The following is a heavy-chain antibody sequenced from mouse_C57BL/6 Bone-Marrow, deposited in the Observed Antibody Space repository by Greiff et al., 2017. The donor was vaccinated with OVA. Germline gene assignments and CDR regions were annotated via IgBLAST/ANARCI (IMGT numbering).Heavy chain of an antibody. CDR2: ISSGGDYI. J-gene: IGHJ3*01. CDR1: GFTFSSYA. D-gene: IGHD3-2*02. CDR3: TRDSSGYWFAY. Sequence: EVQGVESGEGLVKPGGSLKLSCAASGFTFSSYAMSWVRQTPEKRLEWVAYISSGGDYIYYADTVKGRFTISRDNARNTLYLQMSSLKSEDTAMYYCTRDSSGYWFAYWGQGTLVTVSA. V-gene: IGHV5-9-1*02.